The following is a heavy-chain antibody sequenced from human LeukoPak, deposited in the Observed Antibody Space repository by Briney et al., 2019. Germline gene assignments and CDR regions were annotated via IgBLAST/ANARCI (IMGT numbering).Heavy chain of an antibody. CDR1: GFTFSSYW. D-gene: IGHD3-22*01. CDR3: AKDGLFVYYDSSGYSHYFDY. J-gene: IGHJ4*02. CDR2: INSDGITT. Sequence: GGSLRLSCAASGFTFSSYWMHWVRHPPGKGLVWVSRINSDGITTSYADSVKGRFTISRDNSKNTLYLQMNSLRAEDTAVYYCAKDGLFVYYDSSGYSHYFDYWGQGTLVTVSS. V-gene: IGHV3-74*01.